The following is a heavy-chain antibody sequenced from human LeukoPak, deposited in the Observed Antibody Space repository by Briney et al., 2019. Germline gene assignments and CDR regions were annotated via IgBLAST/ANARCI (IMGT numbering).Heavy chain of an antibody. D-gene: IGHD1-26*01. J-gene: IGHJ6*04. CDR1: AGSISSGAYY. CDR3: ASSGSYYTGLDV. CDR2: IYHSGST. V-gene: IGHV4-30-2*01. Sequence: SETLSLTCTVSAGSISSGAYYWSWIRQPPGKGLEWIGYIYHSGSTYYNPSLKSRVTISVDRSKNQFSLKLSSVTAADTAVYYCASSGSYYTGLDVWGKGTTVTVSS.